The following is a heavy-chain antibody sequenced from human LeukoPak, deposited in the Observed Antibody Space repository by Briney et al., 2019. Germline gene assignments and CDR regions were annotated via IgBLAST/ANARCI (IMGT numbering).Heavy chain of an antibody. V-gene: IGHV4-59*08. CDR1: GGSISSYN. Sequence: SETLSLTCTVPGGSISSYNWSWIRQPPGKGLEWIGYIYYSGSTNYNPSLKSRVTISGDTSKNQFSLKLSSVTAADTAVYYCARKKDYMDVWGKGTTVTVSS. J-gene: IGHJ6*03. CDR3: ARKKDYMDV. CDR2: IYYSGST.